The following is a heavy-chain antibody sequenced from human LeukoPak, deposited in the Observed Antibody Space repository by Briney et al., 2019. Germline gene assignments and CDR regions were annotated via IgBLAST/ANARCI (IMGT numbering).Heavy chain of an antibody. CDR2: ISSSSSTI. J-gene: IGHJ3*02. V-gene: IGHV3-48*04. CDR3: ARDLRKSWRAFDI. CDR1: GSTSRSFG. Sequence: PGGSLSSSCAPPGSTSRSFGMTGAGRAPGKGLGGVSYISSSSSTIYYADSVKGRFTISRDNAKNSLYLQMNSLRAEDTAVYYCARDLRKSWRAFDIWGQGTMVTVSS. D-gene: IGHD6-13*01.